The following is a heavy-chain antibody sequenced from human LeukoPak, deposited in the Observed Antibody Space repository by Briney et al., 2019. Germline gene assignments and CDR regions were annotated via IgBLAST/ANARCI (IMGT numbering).Heavy chain of an antibody. CDR3: ARDMTTVTPYYYYYGMDV. J-gene: IGHJ6*02. CDR1: GGTFSSYA. CDR2: ISAYNGNT. Sequence: ASVKVSCKASGGTFSSYAISWVRQAPGQGLEWMGWISAYNGNTNYAQKLQGRVTMTTDTSTSTAYMELRSLRSDDTAVYYRARDMTTVTPYYYYYGMDVWGRGTTVTVSS. V-gene: IGHV1-18*01. D-gene: IGHD4-17*01.